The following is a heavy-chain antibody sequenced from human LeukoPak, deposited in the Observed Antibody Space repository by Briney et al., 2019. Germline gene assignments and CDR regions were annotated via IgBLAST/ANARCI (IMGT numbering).Heavy chain of an antibody. CDR1: GFTVSSNY. Sequence: GGSLRLSCAASGFTVSSNYMSWVRPAAGKGVEWVSVIHSGGSTYYADSVKGRFTISRDNSKNTLYLQMNSLRAEDTAVYYCARDGDGSEAFDYWGQGTLVTVSS. CDR2: IHSGGST. D-gene: IGHD3-10*01. V-gene: IGHV3-66*01. J-gene: IGHJ4*02. CDR3: ARDGDGSEAFDY.